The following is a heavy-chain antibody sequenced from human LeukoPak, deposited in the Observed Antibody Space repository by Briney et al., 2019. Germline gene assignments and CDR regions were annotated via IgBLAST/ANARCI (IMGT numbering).Heavy chain of an antibody. V-gene: IGHV3-23*01. CDR1: GFTFSSYA. J-gene: IGHJ4*02. CDR3: AKDSSGWYGWVDY. Sequence: GESLKISCAASGFTFSSYAMSWVRQAPGKGLEWVSAISGSGGSTYYADSVKGRFTISRDNSKNTLYLQMNSLRAEDTAVYYCAKDSSGWYGWVDYWGQGTLVTVSS. D-gene: IGHD6-19*01. CDR2: ISGSGGST.